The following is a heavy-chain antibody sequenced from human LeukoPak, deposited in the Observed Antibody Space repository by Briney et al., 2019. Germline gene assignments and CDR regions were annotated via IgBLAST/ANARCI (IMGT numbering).Heavy chain of an antibody. V-gene: IGHV4-39*07. Sequence: SETLSLTCTVSGGSISSSSYYWGWIRQPPGKGLEWIGSIYYSGSTYYNPSLKSRVTISVDTSKNQFSLKLSSVTAADTAVYYCARGPLGYDILTGYSPYGMDVWGQGTTVTVSS. CDR3: ARGPLGYDILTGYSPYGMDV. CDR2: IYYSGST. J-gene: IGHJ6*02. D-gene: IGHD3-9*01. CDR1: GGSISSSSYY.